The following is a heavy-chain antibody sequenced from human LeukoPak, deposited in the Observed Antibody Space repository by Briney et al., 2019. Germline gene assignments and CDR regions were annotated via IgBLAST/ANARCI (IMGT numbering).Heavy chain of an antibody. CDR3: ARVREYGDLIYCYYYYMDV. Sequence: WETLSLTCTVSGGSISSSSYYWGWIRQPPGKGLEWIGSLYYSGSTYYNPSLKSRVTISVDTSKNQFSLKLTSVTAADTAVYYCARVREYGDLIYCYYYYMDVWGKGTTVTVSS. CDR2: LYYSGST. D-gene: IGHD4-17*01. V-gene: IGHV4-39*01. J-gene: IGHJ6*03. CDR1: GGSISSSSYY.